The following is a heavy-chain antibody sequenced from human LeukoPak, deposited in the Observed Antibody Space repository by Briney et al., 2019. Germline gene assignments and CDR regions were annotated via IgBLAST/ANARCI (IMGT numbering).Heavy chain of an antibody. CDR3: ARDYCSGGSCYSRSDGMDV. CDR2: IYYSGST. Sequence: PSETLSLTCTVSGGSISSYYWSWIRQPPGKGLEWIGYIYYSGSTNYNPSLKSRATISVDTSKNQFSLKLSSVTAADTAVYYCARDYCSGGSCYSRSDGMDVWGQGTTVTVSS. V-gene: IGHV4-59*01. D-gene: IGHD2-15*01. CDR1: GGSISSYY. J-gene: IGHJ6*02.